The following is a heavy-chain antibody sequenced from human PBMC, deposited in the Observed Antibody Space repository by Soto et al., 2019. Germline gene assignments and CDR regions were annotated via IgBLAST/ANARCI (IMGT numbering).Heavy chain of an antibody. Sequence: QLVLQESGSRLVEPSQTLSLTCVVSGDSVTSGGFSCSWILQPPGKGLEWLGYVFHSGSTHYNPALETRVTMSLDRSNNQISLRLTSVTAADTAVYFFARVLHWFDPWGQGLPVTVSS. CDR2: VFHSGST. V-gene: IGHV4-30-2*01. J-gene: IGHJ5*02. CDR1: GDSVTSGGFS. CDR3: ARVLHWFDP.